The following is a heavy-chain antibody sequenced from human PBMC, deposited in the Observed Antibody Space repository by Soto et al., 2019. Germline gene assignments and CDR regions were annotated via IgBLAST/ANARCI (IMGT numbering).Heavy chain of an antibody. CDR2: IWDDGSNK. CDR3: ARDLGRRRYYDRSGPLDACDI. Sequence: QVQLVESGGGVVQPGRSLRLSCAASGFTFSSYGMHWVRQAPGKGLEWVAVIWDDGSNKYYADSVKGRFTISRDNSKNTLYLKMNSLRAEDTAVYYCARDLGRRRYYDRSGPLDACDIWGQGTMVTVSS. D-gene: IGHD3-22*01. V-gene: IGHV3-33*01. J-gene: IGHJ3*02. CDR1: GFTFSSYG.